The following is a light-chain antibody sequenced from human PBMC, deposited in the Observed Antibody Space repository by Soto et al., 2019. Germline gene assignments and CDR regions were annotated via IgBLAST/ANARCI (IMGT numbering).Light chain of an antibody. CDR1: QDINGW. Sequence: DIQLTQFPPTLSASVGDRVIITCRTSQDINGWLAWYRQKPGKAPNLLIYEASTLHTGVPSRFSGGGSGTEFTLTISSLQPDDSATFYCQQDNSDPYTFGQGTRLEIK. CDR2: EAS. J-gene: IGKJ2*01. V-gene: IGKV1-5*03. CDR3: QQDNSDPYT.